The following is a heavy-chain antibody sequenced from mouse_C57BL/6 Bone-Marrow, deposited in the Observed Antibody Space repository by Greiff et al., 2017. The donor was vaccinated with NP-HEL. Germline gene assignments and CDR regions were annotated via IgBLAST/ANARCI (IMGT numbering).Heavy chain of an antibody. CDR1: GFTFSDYC. D-gene: IGHD1-1*01. J-gene: IGHJ1*03. CDR3: ARRDYYGSVLDV. CDR2: ISNGGGST. V-gene: IGHV5-12*01. Sequence: EVKLVESGGGLVQPGGSLKLSCAASGFTFSDYCMYWVRQTPEKRLEWVAYISNGGGSTYYPDTVKGRFTISRDNAKNTLYLQMSRLKSEDTAMYYCARRDYYGSVLDVWGTGTTVTVSS.